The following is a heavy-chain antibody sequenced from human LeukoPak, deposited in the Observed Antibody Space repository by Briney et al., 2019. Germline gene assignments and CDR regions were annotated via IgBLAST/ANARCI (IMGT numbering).Heavy chain of an antibody. V-gene: IGHV4-59*12. CDR2: IYYSGST. J-gene: IGHJ4*02. CDR3: ARVRGSGRIDY. CDR1: GGSISSYY. Sequence: SETLSLTCTVSGGSISSYYWSWIRQPPGKGLEWIGYIYYSGSTYYNPSLKSRVTISVDTSKNQFPLKLSSVTAADTAVYYCARVRGSGRIDYWGQGTLVTVSS. D-gene: IGHD3-10*01.